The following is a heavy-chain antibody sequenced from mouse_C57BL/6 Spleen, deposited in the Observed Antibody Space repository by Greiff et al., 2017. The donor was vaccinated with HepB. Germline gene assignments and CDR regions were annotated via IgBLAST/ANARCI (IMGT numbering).Heavy chain of an antibody. CDR2: ISSGSSTI. CDR3: APDYYAMDY. J-gene: IGHJ4*01. Sequence: VQLKQSGGGLVKPGGSLKLSCAASGFTFSDYGMHWVRQAPEKGLEWVAYISSGSSTIYYADTVKGRFTISRDNAKNTLFLQMTSLRSEDTAMYYCAPDYYAMDYWGQGTSVTVSS. CDR1: GFTFSDYG. V-gene: IGHV5-17*01.